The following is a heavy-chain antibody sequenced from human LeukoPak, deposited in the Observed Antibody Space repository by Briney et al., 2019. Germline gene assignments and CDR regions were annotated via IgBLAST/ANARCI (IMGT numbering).Heavy chain of an antibody. CDR2: ISDSGST. Sequence: PSETLSLTCGVSGDGINTSDYSWSWIRQPPGKGLEWIGYISDSGSTLYNPSLKGRVTMSVDTSKNQLSLKLTSVAAADTAVYYCARGLLLDVWGRGTTVTVSS. CDR1: GDGINTSDYS. V-gene: IGHV4-30-2*01. CDR3: ARGLLLDV. J-gene: IGHJ6*02.